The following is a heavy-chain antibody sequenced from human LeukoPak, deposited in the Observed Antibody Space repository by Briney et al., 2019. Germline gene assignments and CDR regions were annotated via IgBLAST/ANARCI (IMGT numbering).Heavy chain of an antibody. CDR1: GFTFGDSP. CDR2: IRTKPYGGTT. D-gene: IGHD5-18*01. CDR3: TRLDTAMVIFDY. J-gene: IGHJ4*02. V-gene: IGHV3-49*04. Sequence: GGSLRLSCTASGFTFGDSPMSWVRQAPGKGLEWVAFIRTKPYGGTTAYAASVKGRFTISRDDSRSIAYLQMNSLKTEDTAVYFCTRLDTAMVIFDYWGQGTLVTVSS.